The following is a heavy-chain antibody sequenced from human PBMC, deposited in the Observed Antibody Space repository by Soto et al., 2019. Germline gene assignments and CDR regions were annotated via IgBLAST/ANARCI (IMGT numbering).Heavy chain of an antibody. CDR1: GYTFTSYG. Sequence: QVQLVQSGAEVKKPGASVKVSCKASGYTFTSYGISWVRQAPGQGPEYMGWISAYNGNTKYAQNLQGRVTMTTDTSTSTAYMELRSQTSDDTAGYYCARKYSNFRFDPWGQGTLVTVSS. J-gene: IGHJ5*02. CDR3: ARKYSNFRFDP. CDR2: ISAYNGNT. D-gene: IGHD6-6*01. V-gene: IGHV1-18*01.